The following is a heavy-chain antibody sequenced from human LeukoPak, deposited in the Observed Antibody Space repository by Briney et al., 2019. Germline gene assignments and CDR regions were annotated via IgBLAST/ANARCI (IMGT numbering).Heavy chain of an antibody. CDR2: IHRRGSP. CDR1: LDSTTSNF. J-gene: IGHJ4*02. D-gene: IGHD1-14*01. Sequence: SETLSLTCTVSLDSTTSNFWSGVRQPPGKGLEWIGEIHRRGSPNYNPSLQSRVTISIDRSRNQIVLELSSVTAADTAVYYCAREILGGFNPGAYWGQGILVTVSS. CDR3: AREILGGFNPGAY. V-gene: IGHV4-4*02.